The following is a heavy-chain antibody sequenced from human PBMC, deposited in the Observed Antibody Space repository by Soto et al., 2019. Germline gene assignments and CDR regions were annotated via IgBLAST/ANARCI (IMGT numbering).Heavy chain of an antibody. CDR1: GYNFSNYW. D-gene: IGHD2-21*01. CDR2: IHPDDSDT. Sequence: GESLNISCKGSGYNFSNYWIGWVRQMPGKGLEWMGIIHPDDSDTRYSPSLQGQVIISVDKSINTAYLQWTSLRPSDTAVYYCARRLWPDPWFDPWGQGTLVTVSS. CDR3: ARRLWPDPWFDP. J-gene: IGHJ5*02. V-gene: IGHV5-51*01.